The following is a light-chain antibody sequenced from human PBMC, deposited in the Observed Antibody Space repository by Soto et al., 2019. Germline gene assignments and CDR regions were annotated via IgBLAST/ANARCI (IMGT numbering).Light chain of an antibody. Sequence: SYELTQPPSLSVAPGQTATITCGGNNIGSKGVHWYQQRPGQAPVLVVFEDSDRPSGIPERFTGSNSGNTATLTISRVEAGDEADYYCQVWDTTNPVIFGGGTKLTVL. CDR2: EDS. CDR3: QVWDTTNPVI. CDR1: NIGSKG. V-gene: IGLV3-21*02. J-gene: IGLJ2*01.